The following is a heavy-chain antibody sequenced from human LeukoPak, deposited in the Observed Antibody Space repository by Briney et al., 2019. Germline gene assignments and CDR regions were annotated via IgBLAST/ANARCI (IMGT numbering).Heavy chain of an antibody. CDR2: IYTSGRT. V-gene: IGHV4-61*02. CDR3: ARARVIPASFDD. J-gene: IGHJ4*02. D-gene: IGHD3-16*02. Sequence: SETLSLTCTVSGGSITFGSYYWTWIRQPAGKGLEWLGRIYTSGRTYYNPSLGSRVTISMDTSMNQFSLRLNSVTAADTAVYYCARARVIPASFDDWGQGTLVTVSS. CDR1: GGSITFGSYY.